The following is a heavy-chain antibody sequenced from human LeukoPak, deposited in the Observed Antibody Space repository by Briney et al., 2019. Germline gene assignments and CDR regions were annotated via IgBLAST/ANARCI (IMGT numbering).Heavy chain of an antibody. J-gene: IGHJ4*02. Sequence: GGSLRLTCAASGFTFDDYGMRWVRQAPGKGLEWVSGINWNGGSTGYADSVKGRLTISRDNAKNSLYLQMNSLRAEDTALYYCARVDSSSWASWGQGTLVTVSS. CDR3: ARVDSSSWAS. V-gene: IGHV3-20*04. D-gene: IGHD6-13*01. CDR1: GFTFDDYG. CDR2: INWNGGST.